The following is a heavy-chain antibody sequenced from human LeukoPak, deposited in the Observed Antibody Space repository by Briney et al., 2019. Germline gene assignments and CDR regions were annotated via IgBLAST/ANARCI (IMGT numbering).Heavy chain of an antibody. V-gene: IGHV3-53*01. CDR2: IYSGGST. CDR1: GFTVSSNY. J-gene: IGHJ3*02. Sequence: PGGSLRLSCAASGFTVSSNYMSWVRQAPGKGLEWVSVIYSGGSTYYADPVKGRFTISRDNSKNTLYLQMNSLRAEDTAVYYCARTYYYDSSGPWTFDIWGQGTMVTVSS. D-gene: IGHD3-22*01. CDR3: ARTYYYDSSGPWTFDI.